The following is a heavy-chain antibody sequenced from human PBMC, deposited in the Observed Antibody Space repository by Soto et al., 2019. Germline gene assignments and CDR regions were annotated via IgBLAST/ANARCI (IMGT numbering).Heavy chain of an antibody. D-gene: IGHD1-7*01. V-gene: IGHV3-23*01. CDR2: ISGSGGST. J-gene: IGHJ5*02. CDR1: GFPFSSYA. Sequence: PGGSLRLSCAASGFPFSSYAMSWVRQAPGKGLEWVSAISGSGGSTYYADSVKGRFTISRDNSKNTLYLQMNSLRAEDTAVYYCAKVRVAGNWNYVEGTFLDNWFDPWGQGTQVTVSS. CDR3: AKVRVAGNWNYVEGTFLDNWFDP.